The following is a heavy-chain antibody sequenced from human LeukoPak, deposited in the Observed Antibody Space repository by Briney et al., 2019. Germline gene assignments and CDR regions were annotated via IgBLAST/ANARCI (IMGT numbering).Heavy chain of an antibody. CDR2: ISYDGSNE. CDR1: GFTFSNYA. Sequence: GRSPRLSCAASGFTFSNYAMHWVRQAPGMGLEWVAIISYDGSNEYYGDSVKGRFTISRDNSKNTLHLQMNSLRAEDTAVYYCARGGPQYGGYVHYWGQGTLVTVSS. CDR3: ARGGPQYGGYVHY. D-gene: IGHD4/OR15-4a*01. V-gene: IGHV3-30*04. J-gene: IGHJ4*02.